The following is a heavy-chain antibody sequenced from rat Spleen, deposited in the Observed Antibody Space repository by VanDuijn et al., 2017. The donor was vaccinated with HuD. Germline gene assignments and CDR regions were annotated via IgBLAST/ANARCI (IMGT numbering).Heavy chain of an antibody. CDR3: ARPPYDGTYYHYFDY. CDR2: ISYEGIST. Sequence: EVQLVESGGGLVQPGRPMKLSCAASGFTFSDNYMVWVRQAPEKGLEWVASISYEGISTYYGDSVKGRFTISRDDAKSTLYLQMNSLRSEDTATYYCARPPYDGTYYHYFDYWGQGVMVTVSS. V-gene: IGHV5-22*01. CDR1: GFTFSDNY. D-gene: IGHD1-12*02. J-gene: IGHJ2*01.